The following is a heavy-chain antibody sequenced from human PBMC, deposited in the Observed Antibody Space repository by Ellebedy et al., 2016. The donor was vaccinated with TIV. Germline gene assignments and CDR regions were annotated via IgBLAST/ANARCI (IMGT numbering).Heavy chain of an antibody. V-gene: IGHV3-30*04. Sequence: GESLKISCAASGFTFTRFAIHWVRQAPGKGLEWVAVISYDGSTTSFADSVEGRFTVSRDNSNNIVSLQMNSLRPEDTSVYYCARDNPQWFDAFDVWGRGTMVTVSS. CDR3: ARDNPQWFDAFDV. CDR2: ISYDGSTT. J-gene: IGHJ3*01. D-gene: IGHD3-10*01. CDR1: GFTFTRFA.